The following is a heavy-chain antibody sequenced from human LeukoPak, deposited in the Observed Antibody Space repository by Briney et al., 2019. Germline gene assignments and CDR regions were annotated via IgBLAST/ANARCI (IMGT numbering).Heavy chain of an antibody. CDR2: ITTTFYT. CDR3: ARSPSLWVRGVATSSYFDY. CDR1: GFTFSSYS. V-gene: IGHV3-21*04. D-gene: IGHD3-10*01. J-gene: IGHJ4*02. Sequence: GGSLRLSCAASGFTFSSYSFNWVRQVPGKGLEWVSSITTTFYTYYTDSVKGRFTISRDNAKNSLYLQMISLRAEDTAVYYCARSPSLWVRGVATSSYFDYWGQGTLVTVSS.